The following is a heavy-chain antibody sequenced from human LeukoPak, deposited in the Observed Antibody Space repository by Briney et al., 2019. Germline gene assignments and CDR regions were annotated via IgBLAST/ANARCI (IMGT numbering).Heavy chain of an antibody. V-gene: IGHV4-34*01. J-gene: IGHJ6*02. D-gene: IGHD4/OR15-4a*01. Sequence: KPSETLSLTCAVYGGSFSGYYWSWIRQPPGKGLEWIGEINHSGSTNYNPSLKSRVTISVDTSKNQFSLKLSSVTAADTAVYYCAERRRRCSRLYYYYYYGMDVWGQGTTVTVSS. CDR3: AERRRRCSRLYYYYYYGMDV. CDR1: GGSFSGYY. CDR2: INHSGST.